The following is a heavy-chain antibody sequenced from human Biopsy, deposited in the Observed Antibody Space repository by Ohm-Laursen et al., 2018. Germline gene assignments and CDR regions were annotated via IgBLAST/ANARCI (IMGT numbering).Heavy chain of an antibody. Sequence: SLRLSCSASGFTFNSYWMHWVRQAPGKGLVWVSRINIDGSGTKYADSVKGRFTVSRDNAKNTLYLQMNSLTAEDTAIYYCTRAYRYGFDAFDMWGQGTMVTVSS. D-gene: IGHD3-16*01. CDR1: GFTFNSYW. CDR2: INIDGSGT. CDR3: TRAYRYGFDAFDM. V-gene: IGHV3-74*03. J-gene: IGHJ3*02.